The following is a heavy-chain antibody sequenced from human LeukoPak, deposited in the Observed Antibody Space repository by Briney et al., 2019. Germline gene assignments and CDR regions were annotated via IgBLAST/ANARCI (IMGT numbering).Heavy chain of an antibody. CDR2: INTYSGYT. V-gene: IGHV1-18*01. Sequence: ASVKVSCKTGGYTFTNYGVSWVRQAPGEGLEWVGWINTYSGYTRYGQEIPGRVTMTTETSTTTVYMELTSLKSDDTAVYYCARDYAGHGYCDYWGQGTLVTVAS. CDR3: ARDYAGHGYCDY. D-gene: IGHD3-16*01. J-gene: IGHJ4*02. CDR1: GYTFTNYG.